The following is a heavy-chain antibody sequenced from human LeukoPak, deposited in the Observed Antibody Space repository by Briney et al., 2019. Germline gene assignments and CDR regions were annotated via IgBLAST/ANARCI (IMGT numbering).Heavy chain of an antibody. CDR2: IYPGDSDT. CDR3: ASGVYYYDSSGYYPRSAFDI. J-gene: IGHJ3*02. Sequence: GESLKISCKGSGYSFSSDWIGWVRQVPGRGLEWMGIIYPGDSDTRYSPSFQGQVTISADKSISTAYLQWSSLKASDTAMYYCASGVYYYDSSGYYPRSAFDIWGQGTMVTVSS. D-gene: IGHD3-22*01. V-gene: IGHV5-51*01. CDR1: GYSFSSDW.